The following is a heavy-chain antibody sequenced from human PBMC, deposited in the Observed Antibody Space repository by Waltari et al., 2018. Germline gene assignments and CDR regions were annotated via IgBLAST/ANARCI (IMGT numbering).Heavy chain of an antibody. J-gene: IGHJ4*02. V-gene: IGHV4-59*01. CDR1: GGSINEYY. D-gene: IGHD3-10*01. Sequence: QVQLQESGPGLVKPSETLSLTCTVSGGSINEYYWSWIRRPPGKGLEWIGYIYYRGATNSNPSLKSRVTMSVDTSQNQFSLKLSSVTAADTAVYYCARVPSRLSYSSGSTYRPLFYFDFWGQGALVTVSS. CDR2: IYYRGAT. CDR3: ARVPSRLSYSSGSTYRPLFYFDF.